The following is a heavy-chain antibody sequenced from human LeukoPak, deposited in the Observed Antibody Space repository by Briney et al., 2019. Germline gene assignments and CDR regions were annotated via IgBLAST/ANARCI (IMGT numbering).Heavy chain of an antibody. D-gene: IGHD6-13*01. V-gene: IGHV4-59*01. Sequence: PSQTLSLTCSVSGDSFSSYYWSWIRQPPGKGLEWIGYIYYSGSTNYNPSLKSRVTISVDTSKNQFSLKLSSVTAADTAVYYCARSGYSSPVGRFDPWGQGTLVTVSS. CDR2: IYYSGST. CDR3: ARSGYSSPVGRFDP. CDR1: GDSFSSYY. J-gene: IGHJ5*02.